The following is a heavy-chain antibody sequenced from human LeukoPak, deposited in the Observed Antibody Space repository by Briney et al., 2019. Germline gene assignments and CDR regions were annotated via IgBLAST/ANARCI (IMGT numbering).Heavy chain of an antibody. CDR1: GGSFIGYH. J-gene: IGHJ4*02. CDR2: INHRGNP. D-gene: IGHD4-23*01. CDR3: ARDPTTVVATPYCFDD. V-gene: IGHV4-34*01. Sequence: PSETLSLTCAVSGGSFIGYHWNWIRQPPGKGLEWIGEINHRGNPNYNPSLMSRVTISIDTSKNQFSLKLRSLTAADTAVYYCARDPTTVVATPYCFDDWGQGTLVTVSS.